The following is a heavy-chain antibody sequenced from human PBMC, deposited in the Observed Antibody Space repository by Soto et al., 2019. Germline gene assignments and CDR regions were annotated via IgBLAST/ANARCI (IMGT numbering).Heavy chain of an antibody. J-gene: IGHJ4*02. CDR2: ISHDGTNR. CDR1: GFAFSLYA. Sequence: QVLLVESGGGVVQPGRSVRLSCEGSGFAFSLYAMHWVRQAPGKGLEWVAVISHDGTNRYYADSVKGRFTISRDNSKTTVYLEMSRPRAEDTAVYFCVRSSGVPTPDFDYWGQGTLVTVSS. V-gene: IGHV3-30-3*01. CDR3: VRSSGVPTPDFDY. D-gene: IGHD3-10*01.